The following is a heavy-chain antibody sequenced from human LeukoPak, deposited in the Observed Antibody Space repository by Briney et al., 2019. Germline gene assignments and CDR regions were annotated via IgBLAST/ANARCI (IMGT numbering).Heavy chain of an antibody. CDR1: GYTFTSYY. V-gene: IGHV1-46*01. D-gene: IGHD3-3*01. J-gene: IGHJ6*02. Sequence: ASVTVSCTASGYTFTSYYMHWVRQAPGQGLEWMGIINPSGGSTSYAQKFQGRVTMTRDTSTSTVYMELSSLRSEDTAVYYCARDLTISPYYYYGMDVWGQGTTVTVSS. CDR2: INPSGGST. CDR3: ARDLTISPYYYYGMDV.